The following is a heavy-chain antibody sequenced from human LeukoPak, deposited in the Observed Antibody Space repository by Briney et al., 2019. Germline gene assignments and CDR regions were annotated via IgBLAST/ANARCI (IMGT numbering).Heavy chain of an antibody. D-gene: IGHD7-27*01. J-gene: IGHJ4*02. CDR2: IRYDGSNK. Sequence: GGSLRLSCAASGFTFSSYGMHWVRQAPGKGLEWVAFIRYDGSNKYYADSVKGRFTISRDNSKNTLYLQMNSLRAEDTAVYYCAKEEVVGNGYFDYWGRGTLVTVSS. CDR3: AKEEVVGNGYFDY. V-gene: IGHV3-30*02. CDR1: GFTFSSYG.